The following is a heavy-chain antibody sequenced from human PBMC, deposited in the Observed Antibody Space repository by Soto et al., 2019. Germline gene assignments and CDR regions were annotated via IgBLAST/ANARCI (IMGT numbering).Heavy chain of an antibody. CDR3: ARVLRFLEWSSPNQNFYYYPMDV. Sequence: GGSLRLSCAASGFTFSSYSLNWVRQAPGKGLEWVSSISASSSHIYYADSVKGRFTNSRDNAKNSLFLQMNSLRAEDTAVYYCARVLRFLEWSSPNQNFYYYPMDVWGRGTTVTVSS. CDR2: ISASSSHI. V-gene: IGHV3-21*06. D-gene: IGHD3-3*01. CDR1: GFTFSSYS. J-gene: IGHJ6*02.